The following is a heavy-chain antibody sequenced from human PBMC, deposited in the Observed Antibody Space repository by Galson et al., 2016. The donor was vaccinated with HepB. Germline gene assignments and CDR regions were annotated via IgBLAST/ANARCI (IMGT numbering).Heavy chain of an antibody. D-gene: IGHD6-6*01. CDR3: ARTAARLYFDF. V-gene: IGHV4-39*01. CDR1: GDSISSNSVY. J-gene: IGHJ4*01. CDR2: IYSSEHT. Sequence: ETLSLTCAVSGDSISSNSVYWGWIRQPPGKGLEWIGSIYSSEHTFYNPSLKSRVAISVDTSNNQFSLKLRSVTAADTAVYFCARTAARLYFDFWGQGTLVTVSP.